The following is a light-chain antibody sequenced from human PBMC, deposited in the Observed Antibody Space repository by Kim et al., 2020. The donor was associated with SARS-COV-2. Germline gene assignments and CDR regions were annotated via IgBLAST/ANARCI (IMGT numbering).Light chain of an antibody. Sequence: IQMTQSPSSLSASVGDRVTITCRTTQSISSHLNWYQQKPGRAPQLLISAASTLQGGVPSRFSGSGSETDFTLTISSLQPEDFATYFCQQSYITPFTFGPGTKVDIK. V-gene: IGKV1-39*01. CDR3: QQSYITPFT. J-gene: IGKJ3*01. CDR2: AAS. CDR1: QSISSH.